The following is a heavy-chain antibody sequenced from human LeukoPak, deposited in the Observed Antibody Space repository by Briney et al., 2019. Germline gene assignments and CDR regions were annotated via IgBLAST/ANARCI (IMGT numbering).Heavy chain of an antibody. CDR1: GGSISSYY. CDR2: FHYGGST. J-gene: IGHJ4*02. Sequence: SETLSLTCTVSGGSISSYYWSWIRQPPGKGLEWIGYFHYGGSTKYNPSLKSRVTISVDTSKNQFSLKLSSVTAADTAVYYCAGSSSWYYFDYWGQGTLVTVSS. D-gene: IGHD6-13*01. CDR3: AGSSSWYYFDY. V-gene: IGHV4-59*08.